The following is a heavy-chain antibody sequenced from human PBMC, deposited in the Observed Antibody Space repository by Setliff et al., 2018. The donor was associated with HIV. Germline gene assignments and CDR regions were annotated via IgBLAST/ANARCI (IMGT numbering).Heavy chain of an antibody. D-gene: IGHD3-16*01. V-gene: IGHV3-74*01. CDR2: INSDGSVA. J-gene: IGHJ4*02. Sequence: GGSLRLSCAASGFTFSTYWMHWVRQSPGKGLVWVSRINSDGSVANYDDSVKGRFTISRDNAKNTLYLQMSSLRADDTAVYYCARVDDDYVWARTYFDYWGQGSLVTVSS. CDR1: GFTFSTYW. CDR3: ARVDDDYVWARTYFDY.